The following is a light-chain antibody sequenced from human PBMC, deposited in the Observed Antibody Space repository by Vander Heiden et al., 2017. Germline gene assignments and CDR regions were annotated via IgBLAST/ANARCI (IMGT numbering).Light chain of an antibody. CDR2: DVS. CDR3: QQYSRSPT. V-gene: IGKV3-20*01. J-gene: IGKJ2*01. CDR1: QSSTY. Sequence: IVLTQSPGTLSLSPCDSAPLSCRASQSSTYLAWYQQKPGQAPRLLIYDVSRRVTGTPDRFSASGSGTDFSLTISRLEPEDFAVYYWQQYSRSPTFGQGTKPEIK.